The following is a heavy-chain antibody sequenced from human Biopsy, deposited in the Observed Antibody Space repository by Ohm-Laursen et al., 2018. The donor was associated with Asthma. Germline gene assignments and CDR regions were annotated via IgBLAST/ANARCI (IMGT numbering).Heavy chain of an antibody. V-gene: IGHV1-3*01. CDR3: ATGYSGSDRIVYYYSGMEV. D-gene: IGHD5-12*01. Sequence: ASVKVSCKASGYTFTNYAIHWVRQAPGQRLEWMGWINAGNGNTKYSQKFQGRVTITRDTSASTAYMDLSSLRSEDTAVYYCATGYSGSDRIVYYYSGMEVWGQGTTVTVSS. CDR1: GYTFTNYA. CDR2: INAGNGNT. J-gene: IGHJ6*02.